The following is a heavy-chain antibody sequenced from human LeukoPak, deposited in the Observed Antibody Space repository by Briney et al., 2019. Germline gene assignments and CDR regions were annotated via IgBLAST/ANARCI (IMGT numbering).Heavy chain of an antibody. CDR2: IDHTGTT. D-gene: IGHD6-13*01. CDR1: DDSITIYY. Sequence: SETLSLTCSVSDDSITIYYWTWIRQPPGKGLEGIGYIDHTGTTDYNPSLNSRVTISRDTSKNHFSLQLSSVTAADTAVYYCARGPRPAAGKNRAVGRYYYYMDVWGKRTTVTVSS. J-gene: IGHJ6*03. V-gene: IGHV4-59*01. CDR3: ARGPRPAAGKNRAVGRYYYYMDV.